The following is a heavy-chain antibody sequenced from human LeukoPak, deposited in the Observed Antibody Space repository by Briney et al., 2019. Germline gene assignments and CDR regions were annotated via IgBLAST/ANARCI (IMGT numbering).Heavy chain of an antibody. J-gene: IGHJ4*02. CDR1: GGTFSRYA. CDR2: IYPIFGTA. Sequence: ASVKVSCKASGGTFSRYAISSVRQAPGHGVEWMGGIYPIFGTANYEQKFQGRVTITADECTSTAYMELSSLRSEDTAVYYCARVAGYSYGRYYFDYWGQGTLVTVSS. V-gene: IGHV1-69*13. D-gene: IGHD5-18*01. CDR3: ARVAGYSYGRYYFDY.